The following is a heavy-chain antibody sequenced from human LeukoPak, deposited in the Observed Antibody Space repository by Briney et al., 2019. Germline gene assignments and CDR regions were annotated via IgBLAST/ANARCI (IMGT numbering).Heavy chain of an antibody. D-gene: IGHD6-19*01. Sequence: LSLTCTVSGGSISSGDYYWSWIRQPPGKGLEWVSSISSSSSYIYYADSVKGRFTISRDNAKNSLYLQMNSLRAEDTAVYYCARGIAVAGTEWFDPWGQGTLVTVSS. CDR3: ARGIAVAGTEWFDP. V-gene: IGHV3-11*06. J-gene: IGHJ5*02. CDR2: ISSSSSYI. CDR1: GGSISSGDYY.